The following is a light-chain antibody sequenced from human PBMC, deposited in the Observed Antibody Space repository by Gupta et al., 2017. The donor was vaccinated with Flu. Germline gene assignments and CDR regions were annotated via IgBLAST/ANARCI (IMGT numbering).Light chain of an antibody. CDR1: QSVLYSSNNKNY. J-gene: IGKJ4*01. CDR3: QQYYRTPPT. CDR2: WAS. Sequence: DFVMTQSPDSLAMSVGERAAINCKSSQSVLYSSNNKNYLAWYQQKPGQPPKLLISWASTRESGVPDRFSGRGSGTDFTLTISSLQAEDVAVYFCQQYYRTPPTFGGGTKVEIK. V-gene: IGKV4-1*01.